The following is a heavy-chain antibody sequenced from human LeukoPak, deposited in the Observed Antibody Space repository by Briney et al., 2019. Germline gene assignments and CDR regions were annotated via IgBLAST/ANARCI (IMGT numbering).Heavy chain of an antibody. CDR1: GGSIGSYY. D-gene: IGHD6-19*01. V-gene: IGHV4-59*01. CDR3: ARGTRGDSSGVAFDFDI. Sequence: PSETLSLTCAVSGGSIGSYYWSWIRQPPGKRLEWIGYIHYSEDTSYNPSLKSRVTISVDTSKNQFSLKLSSVTAADTAVYYCARGTRGDSSGVAFDFDIWGQGTMVTVSS. J-gene: IGHJ3*02. CDR2: IHYSEDT.